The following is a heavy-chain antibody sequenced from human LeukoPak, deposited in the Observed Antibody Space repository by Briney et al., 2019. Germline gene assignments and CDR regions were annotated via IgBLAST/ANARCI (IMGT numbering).Heavy chain of an antibody. CDR3: ARFRYDRNGLLRAFDY. J-gene: IGHJ4*02. Sequence: PGGSLRLSCSASGFTFTNYWMSWVRQAPGKGLEGVVNINQDGSHKYYVDSVKGRFTISRDNAKSSMYVQMNSLRAEDTAVYFCARFRYDRNGLLRAFDYWGQGTLVTVSS. D-gene: IGHD3-22*01. CDR1: GFTFTNYW. CDR2: INQDGSHK. V-gene: IGHV3-7*01.